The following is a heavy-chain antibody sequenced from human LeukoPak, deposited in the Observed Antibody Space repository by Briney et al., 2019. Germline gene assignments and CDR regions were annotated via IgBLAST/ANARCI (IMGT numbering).Heavy chain of an antibody. V-gene: IGHV4-30-2*01. CDR3: ARERVDYYDSSGPYFDY. D-gene: IGHD3-22*01. CDR1: GGSISSGGYS. J-gene: IGHJ4*02. Sequence: SETLSLTCAVSGGSISSGGYSWSWIRQPPGKGLEWIGYIYHSGSTYYNPSLKSRVTISVDRSKNQFSLKLSSVTAADTAVYYCARERVDYYDSSGPYFDYWGQGTLVTVSS. CDR2: IYHSGST.